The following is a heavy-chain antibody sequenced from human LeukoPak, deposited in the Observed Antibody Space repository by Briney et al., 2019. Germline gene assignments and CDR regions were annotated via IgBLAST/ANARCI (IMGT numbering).Heavy chain of an antibody. CDR1: GYTFTGYY. D-gene: IGHD5-18*01. CDR3: AREIDTAMVPDY. Sequence: ASVKVSCKASGYTFTGYYMHWVRQAPGQGLEWMGWINPNSGGTNYAQKFQGWVTMTRDTSISTAYMELSRLRSEDTAVYYCAREIDTAMVPDYWGQGTLVTVSS. J-gene: IGHJ4*02. V-gene: IGHV1-2*04. CDR2: INPNSGGT.